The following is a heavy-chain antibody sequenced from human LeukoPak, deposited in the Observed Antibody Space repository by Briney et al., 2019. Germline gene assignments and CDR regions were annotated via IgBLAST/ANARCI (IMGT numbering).Heavy chain of an antibody. V-gene: IGHV1-2*02. CDR3: ATSTVADSDAFDI. J-gene: IGHJ3*02. Sequence: ASVTVSFTASGYTFTAYYIHWVRQAPGQGLEWMGWINPNSGVTNSAQKFQGRVSMTRATSITTAYMELSRLTSDDTAVYYCATSTVADSDAFDIWGQGTMVTVSS. D-gene: IGHD4-17*01. CDR1: GYTFTAYY. CDR2: INPNSGVT.